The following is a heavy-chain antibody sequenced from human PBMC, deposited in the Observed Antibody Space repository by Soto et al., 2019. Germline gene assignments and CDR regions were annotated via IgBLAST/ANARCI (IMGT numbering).Heavy chain of an antibody. CDR3: AICVEHQLDDYGMDV. D-gene: IGHD6-13*01. CDR2: IIPIFGTA. Sequence: SVKVSCKASGGTFSSYAISWVRQAPGQGLEWMGGIIPIFGTANYAQKFQGRVTITADESTSTAYMELSSLRSEDTAVYYCAICVEHQLDDYGMDVWGQGTTVTVSS. CDR1: GGTFSSYA. V-gene: IGHV1-69*13. J-gene: IGHJ6*02.